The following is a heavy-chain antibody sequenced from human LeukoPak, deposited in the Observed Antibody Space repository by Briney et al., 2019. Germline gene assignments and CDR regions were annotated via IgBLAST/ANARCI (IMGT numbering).Heavy chain of an antibody. Sequence: ASVKVSCKASGYTFTGYYMHWVRQAPGQGLEWMGWINPNSGGTNYAQKFQGRVTMTTDTSTSTAYMELRSLRSDDTAVYYCARGSPLYGFYKSWFDPWGQGTLVTVSS. V-gene: IGHV1-2*02. CDR2: INPNSGGT. CDR1: GYTFTGYY. CDR3: ARGSPLYGFYKSWFDP. D-gene: IGHD3-10*01. J-gene: IGHJ5*02.